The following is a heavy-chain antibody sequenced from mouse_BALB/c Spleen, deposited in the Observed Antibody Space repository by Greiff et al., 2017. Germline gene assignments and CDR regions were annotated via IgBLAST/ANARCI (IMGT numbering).Heavy chain of an antibody. CDR2: IYPGNSDT. CDR3: TGQCITTV. CDR1: GYSFTSYW. V-gene: IGHV1-5*01. Sequence: EVQLQQSGTVLARPGASVKMSCKASGYSFTSYWMHWVKQRPGQGLEWIGAIYPGNSDTSYNQKFKGKAKLTAATSASTAYMELSSLTNEDSAVYYCTGQCITTVWGQGTLVTVSA. J-gene: IGHJ3*01. D-gene: IGHD1-1*01.